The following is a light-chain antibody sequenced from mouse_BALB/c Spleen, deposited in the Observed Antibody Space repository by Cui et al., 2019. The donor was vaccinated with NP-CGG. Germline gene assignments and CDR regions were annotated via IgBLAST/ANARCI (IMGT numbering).Light chain of an antibody. V-gene: IGLV1*01. CDR2: GTN. Sequence: QAVVTQKSALTTSLGATVTLTFRSSTGAVTTSNYANWVQEKPDHLFTGLIGGTNNRAPGVPARFSGSLIGDKAALTITGAQTEDEAIYFCALWYSNHWVFGGGTKLTVL. CDR1: TGAVTTSNY. J-gene: IGLJ1*01. CDR3: ALWYSNHWV.